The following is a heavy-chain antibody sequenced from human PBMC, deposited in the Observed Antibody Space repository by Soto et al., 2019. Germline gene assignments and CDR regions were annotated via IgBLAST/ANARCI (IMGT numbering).Heavy chain of an antibody. J-gene: IGHJ4*02. CDR3: AKGVVGTTRGKTFDY. CDR1: GFTFSSYG. CDR2: ISGSGAST. D-gene: IGHD2-15*01. Sequence: GGSLRLSCAASGFTFSSYGMSWVRQAPGKGLELVSAISGSGASTYYADSVQGRFTISRDDSKNTLYLQMNSLRAEDTAVYYCAKGVVGTTRGKTFDYWGQGTLVTVSS. V-gene: IGHV3-23*01.